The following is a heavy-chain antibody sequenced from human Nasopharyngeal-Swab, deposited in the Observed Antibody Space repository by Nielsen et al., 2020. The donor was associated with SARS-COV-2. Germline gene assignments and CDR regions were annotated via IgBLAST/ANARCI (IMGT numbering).Heavy chain of an antibody. CDR3: VKGMPQSGGMDV. J-gene: IGHJ6*03. D-gene: IGHD2-2*01. Sequence: GESLKISCAAPRFTFSINDMHWVRLPRGKGLEWVSAIGAAGGTYYPDSVKGRFTISRENAKNSLYLQMNSLRAEDTAIYYCVKGMPQSGGMDVWGKGTTVSVSS. CDR2: IGAAGGT. CDR1: RFTFSIND. V-gene: IGHV3-13*01.